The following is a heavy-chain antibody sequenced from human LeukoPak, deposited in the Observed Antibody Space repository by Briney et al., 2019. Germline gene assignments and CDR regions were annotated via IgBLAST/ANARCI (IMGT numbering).Heavy chain of an antibody. CDR1: GYTFTSYA. Sequence: ASVKVSCKASGYTFTSYAVNWVRQAPGQGLEWMGWINTNTGNPTYAQGFTGRIVFSLDTSVSTAYLQISSLKAEDTAVYYCARFIGRRTYYYDSSGYFPDYWGQGTLVTVSS. J-gene: IGHJ4*02. V-gene: IGHV7-4-1*02. CDR3: ARFIGRRTYYYDSSGYFPDY. CDR2: INTNTGNP. D-gene: IGHD3-22*01.